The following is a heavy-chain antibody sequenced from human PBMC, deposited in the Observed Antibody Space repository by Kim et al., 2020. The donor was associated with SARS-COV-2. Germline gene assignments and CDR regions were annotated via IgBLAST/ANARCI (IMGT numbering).Heavy chain of an antibody. Sequence: NPSRKSRVTISVDTSKNQCALKLSSVIAADTAVYYCARCGLWFGELLLDYWGQGTLVTVSS. D-gene: IGHD3-10*01. CDR3: ARCGLWFGELLLDY. J-gene: IGHJ4*02. V-gene: IGHV4-4*09.